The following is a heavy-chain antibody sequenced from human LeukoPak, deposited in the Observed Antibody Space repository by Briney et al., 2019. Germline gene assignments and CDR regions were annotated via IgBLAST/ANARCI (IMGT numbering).Heavy chain of an antibody. V-gene: IGHV1-2*02. CDR1: GYIFTGYY. Sequence: ASVKVSCKASGYIFTGYYMHWVRQAPGQGLEWMGWVNPNSGGTNYAQKFQGRVTMTRDTSISTAYMELSRLRSDDTAVYYCASGVPLGYCTNGVCRDWFDPWGQGTLVTVSS. CDR2: VNPNSGGT. CDR3: ASGVPLGYCTNGVCRDWFDP. J-gene: IGHJ5*02. D-gene: IGHD2-8*01.